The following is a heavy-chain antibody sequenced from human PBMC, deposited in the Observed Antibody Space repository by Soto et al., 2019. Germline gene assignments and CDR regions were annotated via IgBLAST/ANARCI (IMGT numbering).Heavy chain of an antibody. CDR2: IYHSGST. CDR1: GGSISSGGYS. Sequence: QLQLQESGSGLVKPSQTLSLTCAVSGGSISSGGYSWSWIRQPPGKGLEWIGYIYHSGSTYYNPSLKSRVTISVDRAKNQFSLKLSSVTAADTAVYYCASNLYYESSGYYRSDAFDIWGQGTMGTVSA. D-gene: IGHD3-22*01. J-gene: IGHJ3*02. V-gene: IGHV4-30-2*01. CDR3: ASNLYYESSGYYRSDAFDI.